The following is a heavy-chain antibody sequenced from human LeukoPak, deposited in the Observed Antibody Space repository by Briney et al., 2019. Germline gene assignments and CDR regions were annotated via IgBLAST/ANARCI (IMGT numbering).Heavy chain of an antibody. CDR3: AKGRMVRGVIGWFDP. CDR2: ITGSGGST. D-gene: IGHD3-10*01. CDR1: GFTFSSYA. V-gene: IGHV3-23*01. J-gene: IGHJ5*02. Sequence: GGSLRLSCAASGFTFSSYAMSWVRQAPGKGLEWVSAITGSGGSTYYADSVKGRFTISRDNSKNTLYRQMNSLRAEDTAVYYCAKGRMVRGVIGWFDPWGQGTLVTVSS.